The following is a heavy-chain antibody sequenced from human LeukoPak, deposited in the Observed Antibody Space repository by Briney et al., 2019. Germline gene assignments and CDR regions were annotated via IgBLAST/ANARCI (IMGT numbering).Heavy chain of an antibody. CDR2: ISGSGGST. CDR1: GFTFSSYA. V-gene: IGHV3-23*01. J-gene: IGHJ3*02. Sequence: LAGGSLRLSCAASGFTFSSYAMSWVRQAPGKGLEWVSSISGSGGSTYYADSVKGRFTISRDNSKNTLYLQMNSLRAEDTALCYCAKTIAAPAGDVFDIWGQGTMVTVSS. D-gene: IGHD6-13*01. CDR3: AKTIAAPAGDVFDI.